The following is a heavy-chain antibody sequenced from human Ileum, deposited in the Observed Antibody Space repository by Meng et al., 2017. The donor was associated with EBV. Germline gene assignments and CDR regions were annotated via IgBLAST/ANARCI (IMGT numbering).Heavy chain of an antibody. CDR3: AKNGEKYFEY. V-gene: IGHV4-4*02. Sequence: LQGLGPGLGNPSGTLSLTCAVSGGSISVINWWSWVRQSPEKGLEWIGEMSDSGITHYNPSLKSRVTISADKSNNQFSLKLTSVTSADTAVYFCAKNGEKYFEYWGQGTLVTVSS. J-gene: IGHJ4*02. CDR1: GGSISVINW. CDR2: MSDSGIT.